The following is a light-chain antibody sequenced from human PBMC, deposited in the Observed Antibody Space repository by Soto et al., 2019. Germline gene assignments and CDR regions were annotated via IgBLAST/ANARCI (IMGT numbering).Light chain of an antibody. J-gene: IGKJ4*01. CDR1: QSISRY. CDR3: QHRSDWSS. CDR2: DAS. Sequence: EIVLTQSPATLSLSPGERATLSCRASQSISRYLAWYQQKPGQAPRLLIYDASRRATGIPARFSGSGSGTEFILSISSLEPEDFAVYYCQHRSDWSSFGGGTKVEIK. V-gene: IGKV3-11*01.